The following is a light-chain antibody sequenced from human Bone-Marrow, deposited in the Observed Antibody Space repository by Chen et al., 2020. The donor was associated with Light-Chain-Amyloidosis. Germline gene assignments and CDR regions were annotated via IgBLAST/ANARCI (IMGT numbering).Light chain of an antibody. CDR2: DAS. CDR3: LQYHSYPWT. CDR1: QTINNW. V-gene: IGKV1-5*01. Sequence: DIQMTPSPSTLCASVGDSVTITCRVSQTINNWLAWYQKKPGKAPKLLIFDASSVESGVPSRFSGSGSGKQFTPTISSLQPDDVANYHCLQYHSYPWTFGQGTKVEIK. J-gene: IGKJ1*01.